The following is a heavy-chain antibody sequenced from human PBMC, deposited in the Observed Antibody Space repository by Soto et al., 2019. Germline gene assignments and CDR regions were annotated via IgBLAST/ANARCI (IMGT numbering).Heavy chain of an antibody. CDR1: GFTFSTYD. V-gene: IGHV3-21*02. CDR3: ARDGFPGGDDYGDLNWFDP. J-gene: IGHJ5*02. Sequence: EVQLVESGGGLVKPGGSLRLSCAASGFTFSTYDMNWVRQAPGKGLEWVSSISSRSTHIYYADSVKGRFTISRDNAKNSLYLQIHSLRAEDSAVYFCARDGFPGGDDYGDLNWFDPWGQGTLVTVSS. D-gene: IGHD4-17*01. CDR2: ISSRSTHI.